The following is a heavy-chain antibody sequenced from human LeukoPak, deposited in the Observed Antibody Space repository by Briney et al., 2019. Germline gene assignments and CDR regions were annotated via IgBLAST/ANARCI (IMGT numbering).Heavy chain of an antibody. J-gene: IGHJ6*02. Sequence: SVKVSFKASGGTFSSYAISWVRQAPGQGLEWMGGIIPIFGTANYAQKFQGRVTITADESTSTAYMELSSLRSEDTAVYYCARADCSSTSCYWGYYYGMDVWGQGTTVTVSS. CDR1: GGTFSSYA. CDR2: IIPIFGTA. D-gene: IGHD2-2*01. CDR3: ARADCSSTSCYWGYYYGMDV. V-gene: IGHV1-69*01.